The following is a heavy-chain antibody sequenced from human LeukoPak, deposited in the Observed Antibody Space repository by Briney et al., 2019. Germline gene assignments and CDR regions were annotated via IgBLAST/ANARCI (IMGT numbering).Heavy chain of an antibody. V-gene: IGHV1-69*04. J-gene: IGHJ4*02. CDR2: IIPILGIA. Sequence: GASVKVSCXASGGTFSSYTISWVRQAPGQGLEWMGRIIPILGIANYAQKFQGRVTITADKSTSTAYMELSSLRSEDTAVYYCARDLYDSSGYYYDYWGQGTLVTVSS. D-gene: IGHD3-22*01. CDR1: GGTFSSYT. CDR3: ARDLYDSSGYYYDY.